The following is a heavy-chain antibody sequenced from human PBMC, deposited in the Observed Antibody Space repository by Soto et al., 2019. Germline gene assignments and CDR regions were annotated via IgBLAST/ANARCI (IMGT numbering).Heavy chain of an antibody. J-gene: IGHJ5*02. V-gene: IGHV3-11*01. CDR2: ISGSGNSI. Sequence: QVLLVESGGGLVKPGGSLRLSCAASGFTFSGNYMSWIRQAPGMGLEWVSYISGSGNSIYYADSVKGRFTISRDNAKNSLYLQMNSLRVEDTAVYYCATLSTQFDRWGQGNLVTVSS. CDR1: GFTFSGNY. D-gene: IGHD1-1*01. CDR3: ATLSTQFDR.